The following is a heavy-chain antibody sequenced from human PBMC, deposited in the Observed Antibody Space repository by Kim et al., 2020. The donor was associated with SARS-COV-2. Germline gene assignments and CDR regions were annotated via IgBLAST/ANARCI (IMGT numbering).Heavy chain of an antibody. CDR2: ISYDGSNK. CDR1: GFTFSSYG. J-gene: IGHJ6*02. CDR3: AKSHVRGVILTWDQLSYYGTDV. D-gene: IGHD3-10*01. V-gene: IGHV3-30*18. Sequence: GGSLRLSCAASGFTFSSYGMHWVRQAPGKGLEWVAVISYDGSNKYYADSVKGRFTISRDNSKNTLYLQMNSLRAEDTAVYYCAKSHVRGVILTWDQLSYYGTDVWGQGTTVTVSS.